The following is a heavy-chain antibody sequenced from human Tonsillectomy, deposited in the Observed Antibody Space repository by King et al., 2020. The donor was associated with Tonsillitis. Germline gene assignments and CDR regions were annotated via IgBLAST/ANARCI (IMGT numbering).Heavy chain of an antibody. V-gene: IGHV2-5*02. CDR3: AQGDNYPPYFDY. CDR1: GFSLSTSGVG. CDR2: IYWDDDK. D-gene: IGHD4/OR15-4a*01. Sequence: TLKEPGPTLVKPTQTLTLTCTFSGFSLSTSGVGVGWIRQPPGKALEWLALIYWDDDKRYSPSLKSRLTITKDTSKNQVVLTMTNMDPVDTATYYCAQGDNYPPYFDYWGQGTLVTVSS. J-gene: IGHJ4*02.